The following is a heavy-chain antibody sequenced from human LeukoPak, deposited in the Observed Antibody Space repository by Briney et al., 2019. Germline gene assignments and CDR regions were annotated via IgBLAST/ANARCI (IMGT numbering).Heavy chain of an antibody. V-gene: IGHV3-30*02. CDR3: AKGRIAVAGSSSYYFDY. CDR2: IRYVGSNK. D-gene: IGHD6-19*01. Sequence: GGSLRPSCAASGFTFSSYGMHWVRHAPGKGLEWVSFIRYVGSNKDYADSVKGRFTISRENSKNTLYLQMNSLRAEDTAVYYCAKGRIAVAGSSSYYFDYWGQGTLVTVSS. J-gene: IGHJ4*02. CDR1: GFTFSSYG.